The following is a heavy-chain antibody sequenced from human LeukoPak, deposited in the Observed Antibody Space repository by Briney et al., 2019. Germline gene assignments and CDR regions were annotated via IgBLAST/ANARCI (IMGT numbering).Heavy chain of an antibody. CDR2: MSGSGDST. CDR1: GFTFSSYA. V-gene: IGHV3-23*01. Sequence: GGSLRLSCAASGFTFSSYAMSWVRQAPGKGLEWVSAMSGSGDSTYYADSVKGRFTISRDNSKNTLYLQMNNLRAEDTAVYYCARYDGHEVVTAIRYYFDYWGQGTLVTVSS. D-gene: IGHD2-21*02. J-gene: IGHJ4*02. CDR3: ARYDGHEVVTAIRYYFDY.